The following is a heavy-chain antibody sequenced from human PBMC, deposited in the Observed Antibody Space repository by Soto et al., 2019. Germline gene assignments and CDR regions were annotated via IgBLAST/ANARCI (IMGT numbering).Heavy chain of an antibody. CDR1: GGTFSSYA. J-gene: IGHJ4*02. D-gene: IGHD3-22*01. CDR2: IIPIFGTA. Sequence: SVKVSCKASGGTFSSYAISCVRQAPGQGLEWMGGIIPIFGTANYAQKFQGRVTITADESTSTAYMELSSLRSEDTAVYYCARDPTENYYDSSGQPNWGQGTLVTVSS. CDR3: ARDPTENYYDSSGQPN. V-gene: IGHV1-69*13.